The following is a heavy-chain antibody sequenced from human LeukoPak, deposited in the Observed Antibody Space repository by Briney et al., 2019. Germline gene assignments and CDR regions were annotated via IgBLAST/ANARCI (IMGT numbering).Heavy chain of an antibody. CDR2: VHHSGNT. Sequence: PSETLSLNCAVYGGSSRVYNWRCIRQPPGKGLYRIGEVHHSGNTNYNPSLKSRVTMSVDMSRNHFSLKVTSVTAADTAVYYCARDLGGYSYGSHFDYWGQGTLVTVSS. J-gene: IGHJ4*02. D-gene: IGHD5-18*01. CDR3: ARDLGGYSYGSHFDY. V-gene: IGHV4-34*01. CDR1: GGSSRVYN.